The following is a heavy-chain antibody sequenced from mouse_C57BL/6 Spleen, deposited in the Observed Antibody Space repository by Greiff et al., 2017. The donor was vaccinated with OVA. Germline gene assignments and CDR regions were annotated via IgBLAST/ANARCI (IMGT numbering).Heavy chain of an antibody. J-gene: IGHJ2*01. Sequence: EVQGVESGEGLVKPGGSLKLSCAASGFTFSSYAMSWVRQTPEKRLEWVAYISSGGDYIYYADTVKGRFTISRDNARNTLYLQMSSLKSEDTAMYYCTREGYGSPLDYWGQGTTLTVSS. CDR3: TREGYGSPLDY. CDR2: ISSGGDYI. CDR1: GFTFSSYA. V-gene: IGHV5-9-1*02. D-gene: IGHD1-1*01.